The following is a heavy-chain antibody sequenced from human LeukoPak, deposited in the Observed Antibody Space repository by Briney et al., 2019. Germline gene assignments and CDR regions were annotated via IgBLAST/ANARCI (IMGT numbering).Heavy chain of an antibody. V-gene: IGHV1-18*01. J-gene: IGHJ4*02. CDR1: GYTFTSYG. Sequence: ASVTVSCKASGYTFTSYGIRWVRQAPGQGLEWMGWISAYNGNTNYAQKLQGRVTMTTDTSTSTAYMELRSLRSDDTAVYYCARGAYCGGDCYSGWPGGFPFDYWGQGTLVTVSS. D-gene: IGHD2-21*02. CDR3: ARGAYCGGDCYSGWPGGFPFDY. CDR2: ISAYNGNT.